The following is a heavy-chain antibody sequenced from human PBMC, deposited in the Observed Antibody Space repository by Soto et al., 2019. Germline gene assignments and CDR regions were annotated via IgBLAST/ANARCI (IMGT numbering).Heavy chain of an antibody. V-gene: IGHV4-39*01. CDR2: MFYSGLT. CDR1: GYSVTSSDYY. D-gene: IGHD2-15*01. Sequence: SDTLSLTCSVSGYSVTSSDYYWAWIRQPPGKGLEWIGSMFYSGLTYYNPSLKSRVTLSVDTSKNQFSVRLNSVTAADTAVYYCAPLSVSLSGPYGIHVWGQGTTVTVSS. CDR3: APLSVSLSGPYGIHV. J-gene: IGHJ6*02.